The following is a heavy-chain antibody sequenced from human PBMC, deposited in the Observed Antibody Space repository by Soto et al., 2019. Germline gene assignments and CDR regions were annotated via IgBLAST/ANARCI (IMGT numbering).Heavy chain of an antibody. Sequence: QVQLVQSGAEVKKPGASVKVSCKASGYTFTRNAIHWVRQAPGQSLEWIGRIKAGNGDTKYSQKFQDRLTITRDSSARAAYIELSTLGSEDTPVYYWARSESDYSTFDYWGQGTLVTGSS. J-gene: IGHJ4*02. V-gene: IGHV1-3*01. CDR1: GYTFTRNA. CDR2: IKAGNGDT. CDR3: ARSESDYSTFDY. D-gene: IGHD3-3*01.